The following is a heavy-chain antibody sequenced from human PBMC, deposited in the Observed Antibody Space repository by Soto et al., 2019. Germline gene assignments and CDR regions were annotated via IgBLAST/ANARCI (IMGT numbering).Heavy chain of an antibody. J-gene: IGHJ6*02. CDR1: GYTFTSYG. CDR3: ARDAPIAAADSYYYYGIEV. CDR2: ISAYNGNT. D-gene: IGHD6-13*01. V-gene: IGHV1-18*01. Sequence: QVQLVQSGAEVKKPGASVKVSCKASGYTFTSYGISWVRQAPGQGLEWMGWISAYNGNTNYAQKLQGRVTMTTDTSTSTAYMEPRSLRSADTAVYYSARDAPIAAADSYYYYGIEVWGQGTTFTVSS.